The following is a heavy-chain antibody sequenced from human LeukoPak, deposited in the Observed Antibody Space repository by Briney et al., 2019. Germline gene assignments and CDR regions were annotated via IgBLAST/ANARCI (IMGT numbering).Heavy chain of an antibody. J-gene: IGHJ4*02. V-gene: IGHV4-39*01. D-gene: IGHD5-12*01. CDR3: ARTGLRTTMVATIPKEIDY. CDR1: GGSISSSSYY. Sequence: SETLSLTCTVSGGSISSSSYYRAWIRQPPGKGLEWIGNIYYSGSTYYSPSLKSRVTISVDTSKNQFSLKLSSVTAADTAVYYCARTGLRTTMVATIPKEIDYWGQGTLVTVSS. CDR2: IYYSGST.